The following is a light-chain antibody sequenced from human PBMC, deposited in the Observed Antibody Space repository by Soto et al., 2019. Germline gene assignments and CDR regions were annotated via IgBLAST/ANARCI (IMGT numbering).Light chain of an antibody. V-gene: IGKV1-12*01. J-gene: IGKJ4*01. Sequence: DIQMTQSPPFVSSSVGDRVTISCRASQDAGSWLSWFHQKPGGAPNLLIFHTSRLQTGVPSRFAGRGSGTEVTLTSSSLQPEDFWTYYCQHADGLRALTFGGGTTVEI. CDR3: QHADGLRALT. CDR1: QDAGSW. CDR2: HTS.